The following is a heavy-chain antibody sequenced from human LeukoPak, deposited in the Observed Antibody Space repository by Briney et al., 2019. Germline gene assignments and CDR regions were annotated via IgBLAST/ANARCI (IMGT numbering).Heavy chain of an antibody. CDR2: ISSSSSYI. D-gene: IGHD5-18*01. CDR3: ARDGYSYVDSGLDY. CDR1: GFTFDDYG. V-gene: IGHV3-21*01. Sequence: GGSLRLSCAASGFTFDDYGMSWVRQAPGKGLEWVSSISSSSSYIYYADSVKGRFTISRDNAKNSLYLQMNSLRAEDTAVYYCARDGYSYVDSGLDYWGQGTLVAVSS. J-gene: IGHJ4*02.